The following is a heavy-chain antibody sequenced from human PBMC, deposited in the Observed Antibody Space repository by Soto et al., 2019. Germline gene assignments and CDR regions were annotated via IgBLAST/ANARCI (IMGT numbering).Heavy chain of an antibody. V-gene: IGHV4-39*01. CDR3: ARHIPKQQLVLWYFDL. CDR1: GGSISSSSYY. CDR2: IYYSGST. D-gene: IGHD6-13*01. J-gene: IGHJ2*01. Sequence: SETLSLTCTVSGGSISSSSYYWGWIRQPPGKGLEWIGSIYYSGSTYYNPSLKSRVTISVDTSKNQFSLKLSSVTAADTAVYYCARHIPKQQLVLWYFDLWGRGTLVTVSS.